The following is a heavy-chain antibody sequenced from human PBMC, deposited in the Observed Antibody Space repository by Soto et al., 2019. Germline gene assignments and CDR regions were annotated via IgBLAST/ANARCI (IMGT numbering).Heavy chain of an antibody. CDR1: GYTFPSYG. J-gene: IGHJ4*02. D-gene: IGHD1-26*01. V-gene: IGHV1-18*01. CDR2: ISAYNGNT. CDR3: ARTPAGGSSPL. Sequence: QVQLVQSGAEMKKPGASVKVSCKASGYTFPSYGISWVRQAPGQGLEWMGWISAYNGNTHFAQKFQGRVTMTTDTSTTTAYMELRSLRSDTAVYYCARTPAGGSSPLWGQGTLVTVSS.